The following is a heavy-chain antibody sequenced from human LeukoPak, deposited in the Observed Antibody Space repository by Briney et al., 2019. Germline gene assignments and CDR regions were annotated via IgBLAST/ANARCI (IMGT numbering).Heavy chain of an antibody. Sequence: GGSLRLSCAASGFTFSSYSMNWVRQAPGKGLEWVSSISSSSSYIYYADSVKGRFTISRDNAKNSLYLQMNSLRAEDTAVYYWARDQVVVAGYYYYYGMDVWGQGTTVTVSS. J-gene: IGHJ6*02. V-gene: IGHV3-21*01. CDR2: ISSSSSYI. CDR3: ARDQVVVAGYYYYYGMDV. CDR1: GFTFSSYS. D-gene: IGHD2-15*01.